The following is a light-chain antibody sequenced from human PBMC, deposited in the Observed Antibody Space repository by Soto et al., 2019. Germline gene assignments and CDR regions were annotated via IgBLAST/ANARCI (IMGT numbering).Light chain of an antibody. CDR1: SSDVGTYNL. CDR2: EGS. CDR3: CSYAGSSPYV. V-gene: IGLV2-23*01. Sequence: QSALTQPASVSGSPGQSITISCTGTSSDVGTYNLVSWYQHHPGKAPKLMIYEGSTRPSGVSNRFSGSKSGNTASLTISGLQAEDEADYYCCSYAGSSPYVFGTGTKLTVL. J-gene: IGLJ1*01.